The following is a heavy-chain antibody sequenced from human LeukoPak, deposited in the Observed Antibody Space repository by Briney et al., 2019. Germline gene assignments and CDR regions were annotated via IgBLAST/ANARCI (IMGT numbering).Heavy chain of an antibody. J-gene: IGHJ4*02. V-gene: IGHV3-23*01. Sequence: PGGSLRLSCAASGFNFISYPMSWVRQAPGKGLEWVSVIRGSGVSTYYADSVKGRFTISRDNSKDTLYLQMNNLRAEDTAIYYCAKRQGSSASCYDYWGQGTLVTVSS. CDR1: GFNFISYP. CDR2: IRGSGVST. CDR3: AKRQGSSASCYDY. D-gene: IGHD2-2*01.